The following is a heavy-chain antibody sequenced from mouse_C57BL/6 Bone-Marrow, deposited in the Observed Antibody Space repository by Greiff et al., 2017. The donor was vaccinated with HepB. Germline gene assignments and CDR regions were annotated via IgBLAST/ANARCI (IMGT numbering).Heavy chain of an antibody. CDR3: ARRYYYGSYWYFDV. CDR2: IDPSDSYT. D-gene: IGHD1-1*01. CDR1: GYTFTSYW. Sequence: VQLQQPGAELVMPGASVKLSCKASGYTFTSYWMHWVKQRPGQGLEWIGEIDPSDSYTNYNQKFKGKSTLTVDKSSSTAYMQLSSLTSEDSAVYYGARRYYYGSYWYFDVWGTGTTVTVSS. J-gene: IGHJ1*03. V-gene: IGHV1-69*01.